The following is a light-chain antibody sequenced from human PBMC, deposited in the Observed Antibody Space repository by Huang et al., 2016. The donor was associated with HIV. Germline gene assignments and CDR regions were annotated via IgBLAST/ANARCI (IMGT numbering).Light chain of an antibody. V-gene: IGKV1-39*01. J-gene: IGKJ2*01. CDR1: QDIGRL. CDR3: QQSYSPSPFT. Sequence: DIQMTQSPSSLSASIGDRVIITCRASQDIGRLLNWYQHKPGKAPQLLIYEAAVLQTGVPSRFSGSGSGTHFTLTIRSLLPEDFATYYCQQSYSPSPFTFGLGTILDI. CDR2: EAA.